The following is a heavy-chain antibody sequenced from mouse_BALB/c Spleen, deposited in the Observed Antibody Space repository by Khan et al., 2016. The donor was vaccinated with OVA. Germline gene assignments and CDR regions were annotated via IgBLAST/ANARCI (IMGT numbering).Heavy chain of an antibody. Sequence: QVQLQQSGAELVKPGASVKLSCKAFGYTFTNYWVHWVKQRHGQGLEWIGEVYPGDGRATYKEKFKTKATLTVDKSSNTAFMQLSSLTSEDSAVYSCARNAYFGNYFASWGQGTTLTVSS. J-gene: IGHJ2*01. CDR2: VYPGDGRA. CDR3: ARNAYFGNYFAS. CDR1: GYTFTNYW. V-gene: IGHV1S81*02. D-gene: IGHD2-10*01.